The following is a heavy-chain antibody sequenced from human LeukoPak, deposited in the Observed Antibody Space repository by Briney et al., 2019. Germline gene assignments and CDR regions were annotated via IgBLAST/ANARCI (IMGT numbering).Heavy chain of an antibody. Sequence: GSLRLSCVASGFTFSDYSMNWVRQAPGKGLEWVSSISSSSNYIYYADSVKGRFTISRDSAKSSLFLQMNSLRAEDTAVYYCARDLRGGSTSLDYWGQGTLVTVSS. CDR3: ARDLRGGSTSLDY. J-gene: IGHJ4*02. V-gene: IGHV3-21*01. CDR1: GFTFSDYS. D-gene: IGHD2-2*01. CDR2: ISSSSNYI.